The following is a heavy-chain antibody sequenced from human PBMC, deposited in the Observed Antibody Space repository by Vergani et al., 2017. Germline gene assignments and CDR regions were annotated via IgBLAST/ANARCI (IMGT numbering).Heavy chain of an antibody. D-gene: IGHD3-22*01. V-gene: IGHV1-24*01. CDR3: ATGDHYYDSSGYLSSLDY. Sequence: QVQLVQSGAEVKKPGASVKVSCKVSGYTLTELSMHWVRQAPGKGLEWMGGFDPEDGETIYAQKFQGRVTMTEDTSTDTAYMELSILRSEDTAVYYCATGDHYYDSSGYLSSLDYWGQGTLVTVSS. J-gene: IGHJ4*02. CDR2: FDPEDGET. CDR1: GYTLTELS.